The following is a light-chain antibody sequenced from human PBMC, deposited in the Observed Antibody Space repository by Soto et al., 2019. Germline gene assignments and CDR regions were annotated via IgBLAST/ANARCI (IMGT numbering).Light chain of an antibody. CDR1: QYISSW. CDR2: DAS. Sequence: GDRVTITCRASQYISSWLAWYQQKPGKAPKLLIYDASNLESGVPSRFSGSGSGTEFNLTISSLQPDDFATYYCPQYNSYAYTFGQGTKLEIK. J-gene: IGKJ2*01. CDR3: PQYNSYAYT. V-gene: IGKV1-5*01.